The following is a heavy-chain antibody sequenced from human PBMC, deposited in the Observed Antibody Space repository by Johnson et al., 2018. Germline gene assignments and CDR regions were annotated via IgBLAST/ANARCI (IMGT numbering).Heavy chain of an antibody. Sequence: QVQLVQSGAEVKKPGSSVKVSCKASGGTFSSYAISWVRQAPGQGLEWMGGIIPLFGTANYAQKFQGRVTITADESTSTADMELSSLRSEDTAVDYCATPYSSSGLNDAFDIWGQGTMVTVSS. J-gene: IGHJ3*02. CDR2: IIPLFGTA. D-gene: IGHD6-13*01. CDR3: ATPYSSSGLNDAFDI. V-gene: IGHV1-69*12. CDR1: GGTFSSYA.